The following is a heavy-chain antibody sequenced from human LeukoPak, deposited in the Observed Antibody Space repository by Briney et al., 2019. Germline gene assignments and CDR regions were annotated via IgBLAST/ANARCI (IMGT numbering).Heavy chain of an antibody. J-gene: IGHJ5*02. CDR3: ARAIVVVPAAIGWFDP. Sequence: ASVKVSCKASGYTFTSYGISWVRQAPGQGLEWMGWISAYNGNTNYAQKLQGRVTMTTDTSTSTAYMELRSLRSDDTAVYYCARAIVVVPAAIGWFDPWGQGTLVTVSS. CDR2: ISAYNGNT. CDR1: GYTFTSYG. D-gene: IGHD2-2*01. V-gene: IGHV1-18*01.